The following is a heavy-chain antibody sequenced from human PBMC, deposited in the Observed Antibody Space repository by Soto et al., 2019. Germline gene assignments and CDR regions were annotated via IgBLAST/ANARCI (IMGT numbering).Heavy chain of an antibody. J-gene: IGHJ5*02. CDR2: IIPMFGTA. D-gene: IGHD2-15*01. V-gene: IGHV1-69*01. Sequence: QVQLVQSGAEVKQPGSSVKVSCKASGGTFSSYSISWVRQAPGQGLEWMGGIIPMFGTARYAQKFQGRVTSTADESTSTAYMEVSSLRSEDTAVYYCVRAGYCSGGTCSSDWFDPWGQGTLVTVSS. CDR3: VRAGYCSGGTCSSDWFDP. CDR1: GGTFSSYS.